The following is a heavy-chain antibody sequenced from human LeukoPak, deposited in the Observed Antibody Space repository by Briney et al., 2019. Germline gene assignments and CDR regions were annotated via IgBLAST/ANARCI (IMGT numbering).Heavy chain of an antibody. V-gene: IGHV1-18*01. D-gene: IGHD3-10*01. CDR2: VSAYNGNT. J-gene: IGHJ4*02. Sequence: ASVKVSCKASGYTFTSYGISWVRQAPGQGLEWMGWVSAYNGNTNYAQKLQGRVTMTTDTSTSTAYMELRSLRSDDTAVYYCARDRASGHPFDYWGQGTLVTVSS. CDR1: GYTFTSYG. CDR3: ARDRASGHPFDY.